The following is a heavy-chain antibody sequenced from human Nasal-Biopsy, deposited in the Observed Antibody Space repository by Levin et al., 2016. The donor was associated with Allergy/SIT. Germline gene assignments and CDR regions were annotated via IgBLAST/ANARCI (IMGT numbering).Heavy chain of an antibody. CDR3: ARLKTTVTQSIVFDREGLDV. J-gene: IGHJ6*02. CDR2: ITSGGNYL. V-gene: IGHV3-21*01. CDR1: GFTFSFYD. D-gene: IGHD1-1*01. Sequence: GGPLRLSCAASGFTFSFYDMNWVRQAPGKGLEWVSSITSGGNYLSYADSVRGRFSISRDRAKNSVYLQMTSLRGEDTAVYYCARLKTTVTQSIVFDREGLDVWGRGTTVTVS.